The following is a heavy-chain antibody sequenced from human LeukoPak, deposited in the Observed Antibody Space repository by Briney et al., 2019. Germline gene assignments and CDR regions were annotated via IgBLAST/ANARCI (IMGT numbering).Heavy chain of an antibody. D-gene: IGHD3-10*01. V-gene: IGHV3-23*01. J-gene: IGHJ4*02. CDR3: AKDRRMVHEADNDY. CDR1: GITLSNYG. CDR2: ISDSGGRT. Sequence: KSGGSLRLSCAVSGITLSNYGMSWVRQAPGKGLEWVAGISDSGGRTNYADSVKGRFTISRDNSKNTLYLQMNSLRAEDTAVYYCAKDRRMVHEADNDYWGQGTLVTVSS.